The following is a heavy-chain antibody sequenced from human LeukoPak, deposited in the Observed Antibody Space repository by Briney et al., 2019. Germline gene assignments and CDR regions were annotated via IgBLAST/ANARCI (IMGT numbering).Heavy chain of an antibody. CDR3: ARDRDSSGYGFDY. CDR2: ISSSGSTI. CDR1: GFTFSSYE. D-gene: IGHD3-22*01. J-gene: IGHJ4*02. V-gene: IGHV3-48*03. Sequence: PGGSLRLSYAASGFTFSSYEMNWVRQAPGKGLEWVSYISSSGSTIYYADSVKGRFTISRDNAKNSLYLQMNSLRAEDTAVYYCARDRDSSGYGFDYWGQGTLVTVSS.